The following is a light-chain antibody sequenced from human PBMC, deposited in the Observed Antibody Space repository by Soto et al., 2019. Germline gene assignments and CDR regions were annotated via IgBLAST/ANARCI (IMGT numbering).Light chain of an antibody. J-gene: IGKJ1*01. CDR1: QSISNNY. CDR3: QQYNNWPPWT. Sequence: ENVLTQSPGTLSLSPGERATLSCRASQSISNNYLAWYQRKPGQAPRLLIYGASSRATGLPDRFSGSGSGTEFTLTISGLQSEDFAVYYCQQYNNWPPWTFGQGTKVEIK. CDR2: GAS. V-gene: IGKV3-20*01.